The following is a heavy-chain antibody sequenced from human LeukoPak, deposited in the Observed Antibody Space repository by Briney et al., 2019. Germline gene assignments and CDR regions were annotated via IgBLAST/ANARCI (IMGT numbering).Heavy chain of an antibody. CDR3: AKDYPLDY. CDR1: GFTFSSYT. Sequence: GGSLRLSCAASGFTFSSYTMHWVRQAPGKGLEWVSAISGSGGSTYYADSVKGRFTISRDNSKNTVYLQMNTLRAVDTAVYYCAKDYPLDYWGQGALVTVSS. V-gene: IGHV3-23*01. CDR2: ISGSGGST. J-gene: IGHJ4*02.